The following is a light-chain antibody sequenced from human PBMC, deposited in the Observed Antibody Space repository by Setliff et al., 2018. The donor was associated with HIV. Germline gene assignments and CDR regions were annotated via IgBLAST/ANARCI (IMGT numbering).Light chain of an antibody. CDR2: EVS. J-gene: IGLJ2*01. CDR1: TSDVGTYNL. V-gene: IGLV2-23*01. Sequence: QSALTQPASVSGSPGQSITISCTATTSDVGTYNLASWFQQHPGKAPKLIIFEVSKRPSGVSNRFSGSKSGNTASLTISGLQAEDEADYYCSSYARSTTLLFGGGTKVTVL. CDR3: SSYARSTTLL.